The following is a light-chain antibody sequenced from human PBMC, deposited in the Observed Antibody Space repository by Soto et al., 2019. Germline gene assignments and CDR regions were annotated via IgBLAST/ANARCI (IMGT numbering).Light chain of an antibody. Sequence: QLVLTQPPSVSGAPGQRVIISCTGSSSNIGAGSAVHWYQQLPRTAPKLLVNENTNRPSGVPDRFSGFKSGTSASLAITGLQAEDEADYYCQSYDTSRHVWVFGGGTKLTVL. J-gene: IGLJ3*02. CDR1: SSNIGAGSA. CDR2: ENT. CDR3: QSYDTSRHVWV. V-gene: IGLV1-40*01.